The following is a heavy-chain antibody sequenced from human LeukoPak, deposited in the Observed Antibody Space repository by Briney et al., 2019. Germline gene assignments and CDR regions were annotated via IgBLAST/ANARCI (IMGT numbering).Heavy chain of an antibody. J-gene: IGHJ4*02. Sequence: PGGSLRLSCAASGFTFTRYTINWVRQAPGKGLEWLSSISSSGTYIYYADSLRGRFTISRDDAKNSLYLQTNSLRAEDTAVYYCARRAGDSFDYWGQGTLVTVSS. CDR1: GFTFTRYT. D-gene: IGHD3-22*01. CDR2: ISSSGTYI. CDR3: ARRAGDSFDY. V-gene: IGHV3-21*01.